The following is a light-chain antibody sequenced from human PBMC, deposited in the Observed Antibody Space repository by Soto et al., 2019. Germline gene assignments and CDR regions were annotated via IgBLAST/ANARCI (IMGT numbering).Light chain of an antibody. V-gene: IGKV3-11*01. CDR2: GAS. J-gene: IGKJ4*01. Sequence: EIVLTQSPATLSLSPGERATLSCRASQSISSHLAWYQQKPGQAPRLLIYGASNRATGIPARFGGSGSGTDFTLTISSLEPEDFAVYYCQQRINWPLTFGGGTKVEIK. CDR3: QQRINWPLT. CDR1: QSISSH.